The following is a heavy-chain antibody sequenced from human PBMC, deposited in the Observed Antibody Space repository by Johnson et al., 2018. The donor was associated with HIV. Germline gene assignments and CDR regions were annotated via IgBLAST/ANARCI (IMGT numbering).Heavy chain of an antibody. D-gene: IGHD5-18*01. J-gene: IGHJ3*02. Sequence: QVQLVESGGGVVQPGGSLRLSCAASGFTFSSYPMNWVRQAPGKGLEWVASVSYDESSKYYRDSVKGRFTISRDNSKNTLYLQMNSLRADDTAVYYCARLPSGYSRDGFNIWGQGTMVTVSS. CDR2: VSYDESSK. CDR3: ARLPSGYSRDGFNI. CDR1: GFTFSSYP. V-gene: IGHV3-30*04.